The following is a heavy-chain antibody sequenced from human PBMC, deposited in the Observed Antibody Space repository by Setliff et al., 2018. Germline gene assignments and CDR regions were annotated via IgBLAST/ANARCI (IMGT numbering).Heavy chain of an antibody. CDR1: GFTFDDYV. Sequence: GGSLRLSCAASGFTFDDYVMSWVRQAPGKGLEWVSDINRNGGRIGYADPVKGRFTISRDNARNSLYLQMDRLRPEDTAVYYCARRHIGVIIGYYFDYWGQGTLVTVSS. D-gene: IGHD3-3*01. J-gene: IGHJ4*02. CDR2: INRNGGRI. CDR3: ARRHIGVIIGYYFDY. V-gene: IGHV3-20*04.